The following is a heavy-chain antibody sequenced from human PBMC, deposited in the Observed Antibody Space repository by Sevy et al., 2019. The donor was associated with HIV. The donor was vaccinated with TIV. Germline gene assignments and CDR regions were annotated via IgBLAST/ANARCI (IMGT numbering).Heavy chain of an antibody. V-gene: IGHV3-23*01. CDR2: IRARGGST. CDR1: GFIFNSYA. J-gene: IGHJ4*02. CDR3: AKGYGSGSPPDY. Sequence: GGSLRLSCAASGFIFNSYAMSWVRQAPGKGLKWVSSIRARGGSTYYGDSMKGRITISRDNFKNTLYLEMNSLRAEDTAVYYCAKGYGSGSPPDYWGQGTLVTVSS. D-gene: IGHD3-10*01.